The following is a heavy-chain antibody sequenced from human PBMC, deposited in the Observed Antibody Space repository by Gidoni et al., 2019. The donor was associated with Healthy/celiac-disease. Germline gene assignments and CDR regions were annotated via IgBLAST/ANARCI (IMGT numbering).Heavy chain of an antibody. CDR2: ISAYNGNT. V-gene: IGHV1-18*01. J-gene: IGHJ4*02. CDR1: GYTFTSYG. Sequence: QVQLVQSGAEVKKPGASVKVSCKASGYTFTSYGISWVRQAPGQGLEWMGWISAYNGNTNYAQKLQGRGTMTTDTSTSTAYMELRSLRSDDTAVYYCARVPLSDYDILTGYHWAFDYWGQGTLVTVSS. D-gene: IGHD3-9*01. CDR3: ARVPLSDYDILTGYHWAFDY.